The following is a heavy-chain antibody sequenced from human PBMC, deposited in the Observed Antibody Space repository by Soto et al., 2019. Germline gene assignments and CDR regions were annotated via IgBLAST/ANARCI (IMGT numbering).Heavy chain of an antibody. D-gene: IGHD6-6*01. CDR2: INAGNGNT. V-gene: IGHV1-3*01. CDR1: GYTFTRYA. CDR3: ARDFGYSSSSVGY. J-gene: IGHJ4*02. Sequence: ASVKVSCKASGYTFTRYAMHWVRQAPGQRLEWMGWINAGNGNTKYSQKFQGRVTITRDTSASTAYMELSSLRSEDTAVYYCARDFGYSSSSVGYWGQGTLVTVSS.